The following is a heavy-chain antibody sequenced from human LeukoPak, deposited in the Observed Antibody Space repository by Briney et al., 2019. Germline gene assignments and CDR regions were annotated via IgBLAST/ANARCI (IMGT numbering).Heavy chain of an antibody. D-gene: IGHD1-26*01. CDR3: ARDEPGGGATTNDY. Sequence: EGSLRLSCAASGFTFSIFAMNWVRQAPGKGLEWVAYISGTSGSIYYADSVKGRFSIARDNAKNSLYLQMNSLRAEDTAVYFCARDEPGGGATTNDYWGQGTLVTVSS. V-gene: IGHV3-48*01. CDR1: GFTFSIFA. CDR2: ISGTSGSI. J-gene: IGHJ4*02.